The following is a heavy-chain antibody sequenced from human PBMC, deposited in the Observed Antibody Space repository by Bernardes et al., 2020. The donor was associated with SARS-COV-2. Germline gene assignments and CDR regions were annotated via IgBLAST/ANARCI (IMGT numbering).Heavy chain of an antibody. Sequence: GGSLRLSCAASGFTFTKDEMSWVRRGPGKGLEWVSGISCSGNTRYYADSVKGRFTISRDNSKNTLFLQMDGLRAEDTAVYYCAKDDDRPLFGAPGFDSWGQGTLVTVFS. D-gene: IGHD3-3*01. J-gene: IGHJ4*02. V-gene: IGHV3-23*01. CDR1: GFTFTKDE. CDR2: ISCSGNTR. CDR3: AKDDDRPLFGAPGFDS.